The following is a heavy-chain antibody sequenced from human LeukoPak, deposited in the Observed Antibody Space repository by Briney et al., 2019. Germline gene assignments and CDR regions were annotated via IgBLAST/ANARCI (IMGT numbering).Heavy chain of an antibody. V-gene: IGHV1-18*04. CDR3: ARDRRGYSAYDGEGFDY. CDR2: ISADNGNT. J-gene: IGHJ4*02. CDR1: GFTFKNYG. D-gene: IGHD5-12*01. Sequence: GASVKVSRKASGFTFKNYGFSWVRQAPGQGLQWMGWISADNGNTKYAQNLQGRVIMTTDRSTGTAYVELTSLRSDDTAVYYCARDRRGYSAYDGEGFDYWGQGTLVTVSS.